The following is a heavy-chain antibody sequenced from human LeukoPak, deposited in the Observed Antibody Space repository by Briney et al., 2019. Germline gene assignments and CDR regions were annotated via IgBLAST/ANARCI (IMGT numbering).Heavy chain of an antibody. Sequence: GRSLRLSCAASGFTFSSYAMHWVRQAPGKGLEWVAVISYDGSNKYYADSVKGRFTISRDNSKNTLYLQMNSLRAEDTAVYYCARDLRIAVAGTLPDYWGQGTLVTVSS. CDR2: ISYDGSNK. CDR1: GFTFSSYA. D-gene: IGHD6-19*01. CDR3: ARDLRIAVAGTLPDY. J-gene: IGHJ4*02. V-gene: IGHV3-30-3*01.